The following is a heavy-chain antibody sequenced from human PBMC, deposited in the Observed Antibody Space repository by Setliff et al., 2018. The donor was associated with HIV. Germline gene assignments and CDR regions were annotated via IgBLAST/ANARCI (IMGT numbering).Heavy chain of an antibody. CDR2: INPSGGST. Sequence: GASVKVSCKASGYTFTNYYIHWVRQAPGQGLEWMGIINPSGGSTTYAQNFQGRVTTTRDTYTSTVYMELRSLKSEDTAVYYCARDMSGGDGYNHGAFDIWGQGTMVTVSS. CDR1: GYTFTNYY. V-gene: IGHV1-46*01. D-gene: IGHD5-12*01. J-gene: IGHJ3*02. CDR3: ARDMSGGDGYNHGAFDI.